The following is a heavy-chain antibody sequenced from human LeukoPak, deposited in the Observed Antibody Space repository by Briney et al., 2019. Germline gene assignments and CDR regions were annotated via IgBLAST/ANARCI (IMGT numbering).Heavy chain of an antibody. Sequence: SVKVSCKASGGTFSSYAISWVRQAPGQGLEWMGGIIPIFGTANYAQKFQGRVTITTDESTSTAYMELSSLRSEDTAVYYCVRGGRRAGSYALDYWGQGTLVTVSS. CDR2: IIPIFGTA. CDR3: VRGGRRAGSYALDY. CDR1: GGTFSSYA. D-gene: IGHD3-16*01. V-gene: IGHV1-69*05. J-gene: IGHJ4*02.